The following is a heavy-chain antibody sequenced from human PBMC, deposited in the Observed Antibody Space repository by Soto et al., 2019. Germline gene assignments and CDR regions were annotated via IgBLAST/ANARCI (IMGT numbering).Heavy chain of an antibody. J-gene: IGHJ6*02. V-gene: IGHV1-18*04. Sequence: ASVKVSCNASGYTFTSDGISWVRQAPGQGLEWMGWISAYNGNTNYAQKLQGRVTMTTDTSTSTAYMELRSLRPDDTAVYYCARALRFLEWLSKAYYYYGMDVWGQGTTVTVSS. CDR1: GYTFTSDG. D-gene: IGHD3-3*01. CDR3: ARALRFLEWLSKAYYYYGMDV. CDR2: ISAYNGNT.